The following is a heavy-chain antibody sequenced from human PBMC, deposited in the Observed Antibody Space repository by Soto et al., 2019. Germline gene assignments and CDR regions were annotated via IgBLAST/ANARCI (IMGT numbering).Heavy chain of an antibody. CDR3: TKSAASEDDYFYYGLDV. V-gene: IGHV3-23*01. J-gene: IGHJ6*02. D-gene: IGHD6-25*01. CDR2: ITGSGGNT. CDR1: GFTFSSHA. Sequence: PGGSQRLSCAVSGFTFSSHAMSWVRQSPGKGLEWLSAITGSGGNTYYADSVKGRFTISRDNSKDTLYLQMNSLRAEDTAVYYCTKSAASEDDYFYYGLDVWGQGTTVTVSS.